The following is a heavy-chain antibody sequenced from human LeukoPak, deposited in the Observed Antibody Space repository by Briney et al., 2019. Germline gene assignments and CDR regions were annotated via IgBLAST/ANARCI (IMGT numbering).Heavy chain of an antibody. J-gene: IGHJ4*02. CDR1: GFTFSSYA. CDR2: ISGSGRST. CDR3: AKDGYDSSGYPYFDS. Sequence: PGGSLRLSCAASGFTFSSYAMSWVRQPPGKGLEWVSAISGSGRSTYYADSVKGRFTISRDSSKNTLFLQMNTLRAEDTAVYYCAKDGYDSSGYPYFDSWGQGTLVTVSS. D-gene: IGHD3-22*01. V-gene: IGHV3-23*01.